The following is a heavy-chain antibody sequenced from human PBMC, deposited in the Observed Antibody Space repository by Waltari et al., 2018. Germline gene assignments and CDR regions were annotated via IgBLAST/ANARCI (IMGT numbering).Heavy chain of an antibody. Sequence: EVQLVESGGGLVKPGGSLRLSCAASGFTFSSYSMNWVRQAPAQGLEWVASISSSSSYIYYADSVKGRFTISRDNAKNSLYLQMNSLRAEDTAVYYCARGVVITFGGVIVPFDYWGQGTLVTVSS. V-gene: IGHV3-21*01. J-gene: IGHJ4*02. CDR1: GFTFSSYS. D-gene: IGHD3-16*02. CDR2: ISSSSSYI. CDR3: ARGVVITFGGVIVPFDY.